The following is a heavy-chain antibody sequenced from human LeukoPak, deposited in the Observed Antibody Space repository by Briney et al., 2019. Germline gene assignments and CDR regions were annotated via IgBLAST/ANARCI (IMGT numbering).Heavy chain of an antibody. J-gene: IGHJ4*02. Sequence: PGRSLRLSCAASGFTFSSYGMHWVRQAPGKGLEWVAVIWYDGSNKYYADSVKGRFTISRDNAKNTLYLQMNSLGAEDTALYYCARGFRWGFDYWGQGILVTVSS. D-gene: IGHD4-23*01. V-gene: IGHV3-33*03. CDR1: GFTFSSYG. CDR2: IWYDGSNK. CDR3: ARGFRWGFDY.